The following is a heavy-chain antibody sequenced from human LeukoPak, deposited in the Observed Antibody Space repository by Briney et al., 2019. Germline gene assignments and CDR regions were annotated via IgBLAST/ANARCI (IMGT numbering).Heavy chain of an antibody. D-gene: IGHD3-22*01. V-gene: IGHV1-69*04. CDR2: IIPILGIA. CDR3: ASSVDDSSGYYLGY. J-gene: IGHJ4*02. CDR1: GYSFRDFG. Sequence: SVKVSCKASGYSFRDFGISWVRQAPGQGLEWMGRIIPILGIANYAQKFQGRVTITADKSTSTAYMELSSLRSEDTAVYYCASSVDDSSGYYLGYWGQGTLVTVSS.